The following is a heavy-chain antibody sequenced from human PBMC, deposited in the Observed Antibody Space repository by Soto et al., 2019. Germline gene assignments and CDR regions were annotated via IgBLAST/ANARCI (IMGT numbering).Heavy chain of an antibody. CDR3: ARGRLLISA. J-gene: IGHJ1*01. Sequence: EVQLVESGGGLVQPGGSLRLSCAASGFTVSSDYMTWVRQAPGKGLEWVTIIYSGVNTSYADSVKGRFTISRDKAKNTLYLQMNNLRAEATAVYFCARGRLLISAWGQGALVTVSS. CDR2: IYSGVNT. V-gene: IGHV3-66*01. D-gene: IGHD1-26*01. CDR1: GFTVSSDY.